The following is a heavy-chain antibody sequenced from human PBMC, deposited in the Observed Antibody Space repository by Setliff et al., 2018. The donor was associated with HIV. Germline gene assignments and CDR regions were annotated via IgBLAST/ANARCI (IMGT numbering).Heavy chain of an antibody. D-gene: IGHD3-22*01. CDR3: ARERVYDSSGLKNWFDP. V-gene: IGHV3-30-3*01. CDR1: GFTFSSYA. Sequence: PGGSLRLSCAASGFTFSSYAMHWVRQAPGKGLEWVAVISYDGSNKYYADSVKGRFTISRDNSKNTLYLQMNSLRAEDTAVYYCARERVYDSSGLKNWFDPWGQGTLVTVSS. J-gene: IGHJ5*02. CDR2: ISYDGSNK.